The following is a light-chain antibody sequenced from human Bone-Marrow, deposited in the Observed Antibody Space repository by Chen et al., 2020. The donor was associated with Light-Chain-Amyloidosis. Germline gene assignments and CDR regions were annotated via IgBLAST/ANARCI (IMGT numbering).Light chain of an antibody. CDR3: QQYGTSPLT. CDR2: GSS. CDR1: QTIGSNY. Sequence: EIVLTQSPGTLSLSPGEVANLSCRASQTIGSNYLTWYQQNFGQAPRLLIYGSSSRATDIPDRFTGSGSGTDFTLTINRLEPEDFAMYYCQQYGTSPLTFGGGTKVEIK. V-gene: IGKV3-20*01. J-gene: IGKJ4*01.